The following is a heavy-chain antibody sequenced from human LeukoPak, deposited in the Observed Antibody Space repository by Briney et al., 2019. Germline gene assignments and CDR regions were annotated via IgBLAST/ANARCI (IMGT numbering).Heavy chain of an antibody. Sequence: PSETLSLTCTVSGDSISSGDYYWSWIRQPPGKGLEWIGYIYYSGSTYYNPSLKSRVTISVDTSKNQFSLKLSSVTAADTAVYYCARDLPRVYGSGSSIYVHPSGDYGMDVWGQGTTVTVSS. CDR2: IYYSGST. D-gene: IGHD3-10*01. CDR3: ARDLPRVYGSGSSIYVHPSGDYGMDV. J-gene: IGHJ6*02. V-gene: IGHV4-30-4*01. CDR1: GDSISSGDYY.